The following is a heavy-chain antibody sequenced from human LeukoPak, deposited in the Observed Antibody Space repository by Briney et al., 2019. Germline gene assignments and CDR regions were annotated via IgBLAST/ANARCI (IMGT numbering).Heavy chain of an antibody. J-gene: IGHJ4*02. D-gene: IGHD5-18*01. Sequence: PSETLSLACAVYGGSFSDYYWSWVRQPPGKGLEWIGEINHSGSTNYNPSLKSRVTISVDTSKNQFSLNLSSVTAADTAVYYCARAIRGYSYGYNFDYWGQGILVTVSS. CDR3: ARAIRGYSYGYNFDY. CDR1: GGSFSDYY. CDR2: INHSGST. V-gene: IGHV4-34*01.